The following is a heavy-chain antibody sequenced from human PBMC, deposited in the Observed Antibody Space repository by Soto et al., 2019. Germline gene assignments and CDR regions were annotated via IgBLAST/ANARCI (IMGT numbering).Heavy chain of an antibody. D-gene: IGHD2-21*02. V-gene: IGHV3-11*06. CDR2: ISSSSSYT. CDR1: GFTFSDYY. J-gene: IGHJ5*02. Sequence: PGGSLRLSCAASGFTFSDYYMSWIRQAPGKGLEWVSYISSSSSYTNYADSVKGRFTISRDNAKNSLYLQMNSLRAEDTAVYYCARVSGGGGVCFRCDPRGQGTRVTVSS. CDR3: ARVSGGGGVCFRCDP.